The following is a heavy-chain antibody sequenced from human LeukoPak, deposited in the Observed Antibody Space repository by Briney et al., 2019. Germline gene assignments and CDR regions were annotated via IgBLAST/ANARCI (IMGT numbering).Heavy chain of an antibody. CDR2: INHSGST. CDR3: ARGASSSDWFDP. D-gene: IGHD6-6*01. V-gene: IGHV4-34*01. Sequence: PSETLSLTCAVYGGSFSGYYWSWIRQPPGKGLEWIGEINHSGSTNYNPSLKSRVTISVDTSKNQFSLKLSSVTAADTAVYYCARGASSSDWFDPRGQGTLVTVSS. J-gene: IGHJ5*02. CDR1: GGSFSGYY.